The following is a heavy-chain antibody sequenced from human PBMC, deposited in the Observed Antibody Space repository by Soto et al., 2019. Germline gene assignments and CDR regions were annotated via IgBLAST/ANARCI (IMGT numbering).Heavy chain of an antibody. D-gene: IGHD5-18*01. CDR1: GGSISIGGYY. J-gene: IGHJ4*02. CDR2: IYYSGST. CDR3: ARVLRGYSYGRLDY. Sequence: SETLSLTCTVSGGSISIGGYYWSWIRQHPGKGLEWIGYIYYSGSTYYNPSLKSRVTISVDTSKNQFSLKLSSVTAADTAVYYCARVLRGYSYGRLDYWGQGTLVTVSS. V-gene: IGHV4-31*03.